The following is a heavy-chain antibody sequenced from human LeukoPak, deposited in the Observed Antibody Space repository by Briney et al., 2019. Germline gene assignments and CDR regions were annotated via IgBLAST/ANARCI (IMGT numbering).Heavy chain of an antibody. Sequence: PGGSLRLSCAASGFTFSDYYMSWVRQAPRRGLEWVSLITAGGVITHYTDSVKGRFTISRDNSKNTLYLQMNSVRAEDTAVYYCAKGKINHDGAVEIWGQGTTVTVSS. CDR1: GFTFSDYY. D-gene: IGHD1-14*01. CDR3: AKGKINHDGAVEI. J-gene: IGHJ3*02. CDR2: ITAGGVIT. V-gene: IGHV3-23*01.